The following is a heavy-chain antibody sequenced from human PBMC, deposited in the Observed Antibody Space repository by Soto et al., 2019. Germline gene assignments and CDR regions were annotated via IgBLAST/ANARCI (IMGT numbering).Heavy chain of an antibody. D-gene: IGHD1-26*01. CDR1: GGSISSYY. V-gene: IGHV4-59*01. CDR2: IYYSGST. J-gene: IGHJ6*02. Sequence: SETLSLTCTVSGGSISSYYWSWIRQPPGKGLEWIGYIYYSGSTNYNPSLKSRVTISVDTSKNQFSLKLSSVTAADTAVYYCARGYTGNYYYYGMDVWGRGXTVTVYS. CDR3: ARGYTGNYYYYGMDV.